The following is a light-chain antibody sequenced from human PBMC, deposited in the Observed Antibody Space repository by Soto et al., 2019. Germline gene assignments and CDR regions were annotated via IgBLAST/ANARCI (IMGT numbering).Light chain of an antibody. J-gene: IGKJ2*01. Sequence: EIVLTQPPGTLSLSPGERATLSCRASQSVSSNYLAWYQQKPGQAPRLLISAASSRATGIPDRFSGSGSGTDFTLTISRLEPEDFAVYYCQQYGSSPPLYTFGQGTKLEIK. V-gene: IGKV3-20*01. CDR3: QQYGSSPPLYT. CDR2: AAS. CDR1: QSVSSNY.